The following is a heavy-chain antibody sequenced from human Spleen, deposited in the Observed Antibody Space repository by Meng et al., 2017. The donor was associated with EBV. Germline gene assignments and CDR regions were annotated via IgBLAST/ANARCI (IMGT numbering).Heavy chain of an antibody. V-gene: IGHV4-30-4*01. Sequence: GAGLSKPLQTLSPACAVSGGSISSGGYYWSWIRQPPGKGLEWIGYIYYSGSTYYNPSLKSRVTISVDTSKNQFSLKLSSVTAADTAVYYCAREGGRRVDYWGQGTLVTVSS. CDR3: AREGGRRVDY. CDR2: IYYSGST. CDR1: GGSISSGGYY. J-gene: IGHJ4*02. D-gene: IGHD3-16*01.